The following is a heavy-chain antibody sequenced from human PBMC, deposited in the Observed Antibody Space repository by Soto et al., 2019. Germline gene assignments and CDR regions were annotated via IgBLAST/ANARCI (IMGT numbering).Heavy chain of an antibody. Sequence: QVQLVESGGGVVQPGRSLRLSCAASGFTFSSYGMHWVRQAPGKGLEWVAVIWYDGSNKYYADSVKGRFTISRDNSKNTLYLQMNSRRAEDTAVYYCAREGYSSGWYHHFDYWGQGTLVTVSS. D-gene: IGHD6-19*01. CDR3: AREGYSSGWYHHFDY. CDR1: GFTFSSYG. CDR2: IWYDGSNK. V-gene: IGHV3-33*01. J-gene: IGHJ4*02.